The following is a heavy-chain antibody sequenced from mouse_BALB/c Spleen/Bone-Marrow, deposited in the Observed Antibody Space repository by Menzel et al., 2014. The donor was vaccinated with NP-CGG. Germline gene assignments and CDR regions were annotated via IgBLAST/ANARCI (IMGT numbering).Heavy chain of an antibody. V-gene: IGHV5-6*02. J-gene: IGHJ2*01. CDR3: ARRRDYDYFDY. CDR1: GFTFSNYG. Sequence: DVNLEVSGGDLVKPGGSLKLSCAASGFTFSNYGLSWVRQIPDKRLEWVATISSGGTYTLYPDSVKGRFTISRDNTKNTLTLQMTSLKSEDTAMYYCARRRDYDYFDYWGQGTTLTVSS. CDR2: ISSGGTYT. D-gene: IGHD2-4*01.